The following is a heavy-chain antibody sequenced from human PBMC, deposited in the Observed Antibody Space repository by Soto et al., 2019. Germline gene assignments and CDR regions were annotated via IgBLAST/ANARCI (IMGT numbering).Heavy chain of an antibody. J-gene: IGHJ5*02. Sequence: QVQLVQSGGEVKKPGASVKVSCKASGYTFTNYGISWVRQAPGQGLEWMGWINVYNGNTKYAQKVQGRVTMTTDTSTSTAYMELRGLRSDDTDVYYCARGVGSGSYYNQYNWFDPWGQGTLVTVSS. CDR3: ARGVGSGSYYNQYNWFDP. D-gene: IGHD3-10*01. V-gene: IGHV1-18*01. CDR1: GYTFTNYG. CDR2: INVYNGNT.